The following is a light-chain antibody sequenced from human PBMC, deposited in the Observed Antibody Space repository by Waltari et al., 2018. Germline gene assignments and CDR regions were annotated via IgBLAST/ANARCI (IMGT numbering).Light chain of an antibody. CDR3: QQYGSSPPWT. CDR2: GAS. Sequence: EIVLTQSPGTLSLSPGERATLSCRASQSVSSSYLAWYQQKPGQAPRLLIYGASSRATGIPDRFSGRGSGTDFTLTISRLEPEDCAVYYCQQYGSSPPWTFGQGTKVEIK. V-gene: IGKV3-20*01. J-gene: IGKJ1*01. CDR1: QSVSSSY.